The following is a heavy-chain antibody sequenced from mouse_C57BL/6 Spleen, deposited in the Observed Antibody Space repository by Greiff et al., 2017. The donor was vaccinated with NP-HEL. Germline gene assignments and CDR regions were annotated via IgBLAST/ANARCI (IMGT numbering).Heavy chain of an antibody. CDR3: ARGATAFAY. CDR1: GFPFIDYE. D-gene: IGHD1-2*01. CDR2: ISSGRSTI. V-gene: IGHV5-17*01. Sequence: EVKWVGSGGGLLKLGGSLNLSGAASGFPFIDYELPWVRQAPEKGLGWLAYISSGRSTIYYADTVKGRFTISRDNAKNTLFLQMTSLRSEDTAMYYCARGATAFAYWGQGTLVTVSA. J-gene: IGHJ3*01.